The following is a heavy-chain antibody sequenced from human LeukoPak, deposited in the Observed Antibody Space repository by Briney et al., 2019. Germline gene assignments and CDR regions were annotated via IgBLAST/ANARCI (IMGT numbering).Heavy chain of an antibody. Sequence: ASVKVSCKASGYTFTSYGISWVRQAPGQGLEWMGWISAYNGNTNYAQKLQGRVTMTTDTSTSTAYMELSRLRSDDTAVYYCARGRENIVVVPAEIDYWGQGTLVTVSS. V-gene: IGHV1-18*01. CDR1: GYTFTSYG. J-gene: IGHJ4*02. CDR2: ISAYNGNT. D-gene: IGHD2-2*01. CDR3: ARGRENIVVVPAEIDY.